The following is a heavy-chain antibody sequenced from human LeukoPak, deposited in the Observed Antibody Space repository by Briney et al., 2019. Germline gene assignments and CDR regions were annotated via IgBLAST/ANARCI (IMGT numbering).Heavy chain of an antibody. CDR3: ARGGNVVVTEGYFDY. D-gene: IGHD2-21*02. V-gene: IGHV4-59*01. Sequence: SETLSLTCTVSGGSISSYYGSWIRQPPGKGREWIGYTYYSGSTNYNPALKSRVTISVDTSTNQFSLKLSSVTAADTAVYYCARGGNVVVTEGYFDYWGQGTLVTVSS. CDR1: GGSISSYY. J-gene: IGHJ4*02. CDR2: TYYSGST.